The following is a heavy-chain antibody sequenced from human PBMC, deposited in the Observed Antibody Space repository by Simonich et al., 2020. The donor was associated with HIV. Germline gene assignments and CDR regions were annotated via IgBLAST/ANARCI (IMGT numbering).Heavy chain of an antibody. CDR3: ARCLLSSTMTTRWFDP. CDR2: INHSGSI. J-gene: IGHJ5*02. V-gene: IGHV4-34*01. CDR1: GGSFSSYY. D-gene: IGHD4-17*01. Sequence: QVQLQQWGAGLLKPSETLSLTCAVYGGSFSSYYWGWIRQPPGKGLEWIGEINHSGSINYNPSLKRRVTMSVDTSKNQFSLKLSSVTAADTAVYYCARCLLSSTMTTRWFDPWGQGTLVTVSS.